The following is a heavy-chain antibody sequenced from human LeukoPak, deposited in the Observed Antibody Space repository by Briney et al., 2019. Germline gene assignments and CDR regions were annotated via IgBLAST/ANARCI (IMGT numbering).Heavy chain of an antibody. CDR3: ARTTLKRLFDY. D-gene: IGHD6-25*01. J-gene: IGHJ4*02. V-gene: IGHV4-61*05. Sequence: SETLSLTCTVSGGSISSSSYYWGWIRQPPGKGLEWIGYIYYSGSTNYNPSLKSRVTISVDTSKNQFSLKLSSVTAADTAVYYCARTTLKRLFDYWGQGTLVTVSS. CDR2: IYYSGST. CDR1: GGSISSSSYY.